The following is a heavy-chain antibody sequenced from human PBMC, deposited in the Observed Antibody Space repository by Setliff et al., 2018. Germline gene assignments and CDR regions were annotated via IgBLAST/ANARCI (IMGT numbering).Heavy chain of an antibody. CDR3: ASSRDSNFWSGYYSPLDY. Sequence: ASVKVSCKASGYTFTGYYMHWVRQAPGQGLEWMGWMNPNSGNTGSTQKFQGRVTITADESTSTAYMELSSLRSEDTAVYYCASSRDSNFWSGYYSPLDYWGQGTLVTVSS. CDR2: MNPNSGNT. CDR1: GYTFTGYY. J-gene: IGHJ4*02. D-gene: IGHD3-3*01. V-gene: IGHV1-8*03.